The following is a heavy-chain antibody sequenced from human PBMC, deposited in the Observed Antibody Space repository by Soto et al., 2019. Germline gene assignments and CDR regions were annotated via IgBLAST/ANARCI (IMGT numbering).Heavy chain of an antibody. CDR3: ARGLEAAYGDPFNWFDT. CDR2: IYHSGST. J-gene: IGHJ5*02. D-gene: IGHD4-17*01. CDR1: GYSISSGYY. V-gene: IGHV4-38-2*01. Sequence: KPSETLSLTCAVSGYSISSGYYWGWIRQPPGKGLEWIGSIYHSGSTYYNPSLKSRVTISVDTSKNQFSLKLSSVTAADTAVYYCARGLEAAYGDPFNWFDTWGQGTLVTVSS.